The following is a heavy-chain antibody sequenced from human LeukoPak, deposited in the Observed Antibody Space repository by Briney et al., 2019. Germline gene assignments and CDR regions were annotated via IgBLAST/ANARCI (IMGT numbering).Heavy chain of an antibody. CDR3: TRGPIQLWIHNAMDV. CDR1: GFTFGDHA. J-gene: IGHJ6*02. V-gene: IGHV3-49*04. Sequence: GGSLRLSCTASGFTFGDHAMSWVRQAPGKGLEWVGFIRSKAYRGTTEYAASVKGRFTISRDDYRSIAYLQMNSLKIEDTAVYYCTRGPIQLWIHNAMDVWGQGTTVTVSS. CDR2: IRSKAYRGTT. D-gene: IGHD5-18*01.